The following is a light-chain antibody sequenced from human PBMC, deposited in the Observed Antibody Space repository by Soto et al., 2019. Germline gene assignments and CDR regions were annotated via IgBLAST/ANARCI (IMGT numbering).Light chain of an antibody. J-gene: IGKJ5*01. CDR3: KQRSNWPPIT. CDR1: QSVHNF. CDR2: GAS. Sequence: EVVLTQFPATLSLSPGDRAALSCKASQSVHNFLAWYQQRPGQAPSLLIYGASNRAAGIPDRFSGSGSGTDLTLTINSREPEDFAVYDCKQRSNWPPITFGQGTRLDIK. V-gene: IGKV3-11*01.